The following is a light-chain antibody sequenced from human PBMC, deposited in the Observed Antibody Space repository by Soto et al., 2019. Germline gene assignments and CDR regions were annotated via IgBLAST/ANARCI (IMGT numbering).Light chain of an antibody. CDR3: QTWGTGIRV. Sequence: QSVLTQSPSASASLGASVKLTCTLSSGLSSYAIAWHQQQPEKGPRYLMKLNSDGSHSKGDGIPDRFSGSSSGAERYLTISSLQSEDEADYYCQTWGTGIRVFGGGTKLTVL. J-gene: IGLJ3*02. CDR2: LNSDGSH. V-gene: IGLV4-69*01. CDR1: SGLSSYA.